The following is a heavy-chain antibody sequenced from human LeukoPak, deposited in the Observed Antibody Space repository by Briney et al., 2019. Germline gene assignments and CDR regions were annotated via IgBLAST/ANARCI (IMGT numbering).Heavy chain of an antibody. V-gene: IGHV1-18*01. CDR1: GYTFTSYG. D-gene: IGHD2-21*01. J-gene: IGHJ6*03. CDR2: ISAYNGNT. CDR3: ARVLDCGGDCYTPYYYYYMDV. Sequence: GASVKVSRKASGYTFTSYGISWVRQAPGQGLEWMGWISAYNGNTNYAQKLQGRVTMTTDTSTSTAYMELRSLRSDDTAVYYCARVLDCGGDCYTPYYYYYMDVWGKGTTVTVSS.